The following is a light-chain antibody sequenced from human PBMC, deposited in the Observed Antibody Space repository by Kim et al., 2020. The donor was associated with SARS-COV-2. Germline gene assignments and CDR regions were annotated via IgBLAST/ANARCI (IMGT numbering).Light chain of an antibody. CDR3: QQRSDWLT. J-gene: IGKJ4*01. Sequence: EIVLTQSPATLSLSPGERATLSCRASQNVYNYLAWYQQKPGQAPRLLIYDTSNRATGIPARFSGSGSGTHFTLTISSLEPEDSAVYYCQQRSDWLTFGGGTKVDIK. CDR1: QNVYNY. CDR2: DTS. V-gene: IGKV3-11*01.